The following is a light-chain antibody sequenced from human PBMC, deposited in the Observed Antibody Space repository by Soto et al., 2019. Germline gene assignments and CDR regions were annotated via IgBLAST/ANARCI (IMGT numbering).Light chain of an antibody. CDR1: SSNIGRNY. Sequence: QSVLTQPPSASGTPGKRVTISCSGSSSNIGRNYVSWYQQLPGTAPKLLIYKNNQRPSGVPDRFSGSKSGTSASLAISGLRSEDEADYYCAAWDDSLSAHVVFSGGTKLTVL. J-gene: IGLJ2*01. CDR2: KNN. V-gene: IGLV1-47*01. CDR3: AAWDDSLSAHVV.